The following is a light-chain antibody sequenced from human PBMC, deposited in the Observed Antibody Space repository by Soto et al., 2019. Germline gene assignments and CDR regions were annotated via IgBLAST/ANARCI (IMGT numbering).Light chain of an antibody. CDR1: QSISSY. J-gene: IGKJ1*01. CDR2: VAS. V-gene: IGKV1-39*01. CDR3: QQSYITPQT. Sequence: DIQMTQSPSSLSASVGDRVTITCRASQSISSYLNWYQQKPGKAPNLLIYVASNFQGGVPPRFSGSGSGTEFTLTISILQPEDLAIYYCQQSYITPQTFCQGTKVEIK.